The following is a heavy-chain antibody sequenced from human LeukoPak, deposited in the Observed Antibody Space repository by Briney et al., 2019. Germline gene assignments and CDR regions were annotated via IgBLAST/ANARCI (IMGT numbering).Heavy chain of an antibody. CDR3: TTGGVVDVGGPIAAAGTSKEGY. Sequence: GGSLRLSCAASGFTFSNAWMSWVRQAPGKGLEWVGRIKSKTDGGTTDYAAPVKGRFTISRDDSKNTLYLQMNSLKTEDTAVYYCTTGGVVDVGGPIAAAGTSKEGYWGQGTLVTVSS. CDR1: GFTFSNAW. CDR2: IKSKTDGGTT. D-gene: IGHD6-13*01. V-gene: IGHV3-15*01. J-gene: IGHJ4*02.